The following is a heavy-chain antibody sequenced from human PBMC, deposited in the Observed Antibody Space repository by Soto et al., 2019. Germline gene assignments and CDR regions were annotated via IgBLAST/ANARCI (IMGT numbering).Heavy chain of an antibody. Sequence: ASVKVSCKASGYTFTSYGISWVRQAPGQGLEWMGWISAYNGNTNYAQKLQGRVTMTTDTSTSTAYMELRSLRSDDTAVYYCARDRAFDWLLWPRGGVDYWGQGTLVTVSS. CDR3: ARDRAFDWLLWPRGGVDY. CDR2: ISAYNGNT. V-gene: IGHV1-18*01. CDR1: GYTFTSYG. D-gene: IGHD3-9*01. J-gene: IGHJ4*02.